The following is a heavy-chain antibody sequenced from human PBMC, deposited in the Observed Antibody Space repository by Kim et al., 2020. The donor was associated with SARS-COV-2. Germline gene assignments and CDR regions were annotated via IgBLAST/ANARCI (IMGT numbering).Heavy chain of an antibody. CDR2: IYPGDSDT. V-gene: IGHV5-51*01. Sequence: GESLKISCKGSGYSFTNYWFGWVRQMPGKGLEWMGIIYPGDSDTRYSPSFQGQVTIPADKSISTAYLQWSSLKASDTAMHYCARHKFWDSGSWYVSYYYDMDVWGRGTTVTVSS. J-gene: IGHJ6*02. CDR1: GYSFTNYW. D-gene: IGHD6-13*01. CDR3: ARHKFWDSGSWYVSYYYDMDV.